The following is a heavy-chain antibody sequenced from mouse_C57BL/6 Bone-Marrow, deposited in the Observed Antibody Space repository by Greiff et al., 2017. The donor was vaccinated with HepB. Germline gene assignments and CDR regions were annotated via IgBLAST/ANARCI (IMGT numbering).Heavy chain of an antibody. D-gene: IGHD2-4*01. J-gene: IGHJ2*01. CDR3: ARSYDYDGGSFAY. Sequence: QVQLQQPGAELVKPGASVKLSCKASGYTFTSYWMHWVKQRPGQGLEWIGMIHPNSGSTNYNEKFKSKATLTVDKSSSTAYMQLSSLTSEDSAVYYCARSYDYDGGSFAYWGQGTTLTVSS. V-gene: IGHV1-64*01. CDR2: IHPNSGST. CDR1: GYTFTSYW.